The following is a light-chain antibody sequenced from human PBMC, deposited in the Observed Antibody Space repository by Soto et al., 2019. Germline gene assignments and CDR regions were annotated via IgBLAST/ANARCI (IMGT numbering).Light chain of an antibody. CDR2: GVN. Sequence: QLVLTQPRSVSGSPGQSVTISCTGSSSDIGGYNSVSWYQHHPGKAPKLMIYGVNRRPSGVPDRFSGSKSGNTASLTISGLQAEDEADYHCCSYAGRFTMLFGGGTKLTVL. CDR3: CSYAGRFTML. V-gene: IGLV2-11*01. CDR1: SSDIGGYNS. J-gene: IGLJ2*01.